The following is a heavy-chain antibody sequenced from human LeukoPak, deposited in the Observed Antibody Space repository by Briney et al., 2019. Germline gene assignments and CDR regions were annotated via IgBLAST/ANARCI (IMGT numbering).Heavy chain of an antibody. V-gene: IGHV1-8*01. J-gene: IGHJ6*03. CDR1: GYTFTSYD. CDR2: MNPNSGNT. Sequence: ASVKVSCKASGYTFTSYDINWVRQATGQGLERMGWMNPNSGNTGYAQKFQGRVTMTRNTSISTAYMELSSLRSEDTAVYYCARRYSSSWQQYYYYYMDVWGKGTTVTVSS. CDR3: ARRYSSSWQQYYYYYMDV. D-gene: IGHD6-13*01.